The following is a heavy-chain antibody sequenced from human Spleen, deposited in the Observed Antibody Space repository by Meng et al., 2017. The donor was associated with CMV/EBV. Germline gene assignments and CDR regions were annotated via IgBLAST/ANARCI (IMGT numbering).Heavy chain of an antibody. Sequence: QVQLVESGGGVVQPGRSLRLSCAASGFTFSSYAMHWVRQAPGKGLEWVAVISYDGSNKYYADSVKGRFTISRDNSKNTLYLQMNSLRAEDTAVYYCASGQAGGFDYWGQGTLVTVSS. V-gene: IGHV3-30-3*01. J-gene: IGHJ4*02. CDR1: GFTFSSYA. CDR2: ISYDGSNK. CDR3: ASGQAGGFDY.